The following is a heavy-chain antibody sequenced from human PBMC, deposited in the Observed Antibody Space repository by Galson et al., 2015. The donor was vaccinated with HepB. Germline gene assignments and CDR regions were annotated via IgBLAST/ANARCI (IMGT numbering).Heavy chain of an antibody. J-gene: IGHJ4*02. CDR1: GFTFSSYA. Sequence: SLRLSCAASGFTFSSYAMHWVRQAPGKGLEWVAVISYDGSNKYYADSVKGRFTISRDNSKNTLYLQMNSLRAEDTAVYYCARRGAVAGLGYWGQGTLVTVSS. CDR3: ARRGAVAGLGY. CDR2: ISYDGSNK. D-gene: IGHD6-19*01. V-gene: IGHV3-30-3*01.